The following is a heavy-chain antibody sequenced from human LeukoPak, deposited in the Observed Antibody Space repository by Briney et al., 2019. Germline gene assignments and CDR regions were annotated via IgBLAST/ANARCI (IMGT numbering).Heavy chain of an antibody. V-gene: IGHV1-2*02. CDR1: GYTFTGYY. J-gene: IGHJ4*02. CDR3: ARQYYDFWSGYYTGWYYFDY. Sequence: ASVKVSCKAFGYTFTGYYMHWVRQAPGQGLEWMGWINPNSGGTNYAQKFQGRVTMTRDTSISTAYMELSRLRSDDTAVYYCARQYYDFWSGYYTGWYYFDYWGQGTLVTVSS. D-gene: IGHD3-3*01. CDR2: INPNSGGT.